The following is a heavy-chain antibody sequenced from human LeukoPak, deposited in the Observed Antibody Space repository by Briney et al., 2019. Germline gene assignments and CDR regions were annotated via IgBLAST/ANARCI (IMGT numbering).Heavy chain of an antibody. CDR3: ARGLARLPPGGY. Sequence: SETLSLTCTVSGGSISSYYWNWIRQPAGKGLEWIGEINHSGSTNYNPSLKSRVTISIDTSKNQFSLKLSSVTAADTAVYYCARGLARLPPGGYWGQGTLVTVSS. V-gene: IGHV4-34*01. CDR2: INHSGST. CDR1: GGSISSYY. D-gene: IGHD3-16*01. J-gene: IGHJ4*02.